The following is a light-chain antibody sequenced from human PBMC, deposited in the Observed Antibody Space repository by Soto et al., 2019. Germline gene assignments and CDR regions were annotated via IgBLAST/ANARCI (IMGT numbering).Light chain of an antibody. CDR1: QSVSSNY. Sequence: EIVLTQSPGTLSLSPGERATLSCRASQSVSSNYLAWYQQKPGQAPMLLIYGASSRATGIPDRFSGSGSGTDFTLTISRLEPEDFAVYYCQQYGSSPPWTFGQGTKVEIK. CDR2: GAS. J-gene: IGKJ1*01. CDR3: QQYGSSPPWT. V-gene: IGKV3-20*01.